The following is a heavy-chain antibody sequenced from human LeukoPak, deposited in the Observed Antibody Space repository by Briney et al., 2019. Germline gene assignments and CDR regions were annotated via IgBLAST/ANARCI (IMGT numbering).Heavy chain of an antibody. CDR2: IKPDGSEK. CDR3: ARLAAGSDYFDY. V-gene: IGHV3-7*04. Sequence: GGSLRLSCAASGFPFSRYWMSWVRQAPGKGLEWVANIKPDGSEKHYVDSVKGRFTVSRDNAKNSLYLQMNGLRAEDMAVYYCARLAAGSDYFDYWGQGTLVTVSS. D-gene: IGHD6-13*01. CDR1: GFPFSRYW. J-gene: IGHJ4*02.